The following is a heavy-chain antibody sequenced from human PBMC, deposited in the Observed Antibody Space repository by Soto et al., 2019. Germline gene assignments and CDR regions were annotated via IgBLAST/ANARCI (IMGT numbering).Heavy chain of an antibody. V-gene: IGHV1-69*13. CDR2: IIPIFGTA. D-gene: IGHD6-6*01. CDR1: GGTFSSYA. J-gene: IGHJ6*02. CDR3: ANGYPLAARHYYYYGMDV. Sequence: SVKVSCKASGGTFSSYAISWVRQAPGQGLEWMGGIIPIFGTANYAQKFQGRVTITADESTSTAYMELSSLRSEDTAVYYCANGYPLAARHYYYYGMDVWGQGTTVTVSS.